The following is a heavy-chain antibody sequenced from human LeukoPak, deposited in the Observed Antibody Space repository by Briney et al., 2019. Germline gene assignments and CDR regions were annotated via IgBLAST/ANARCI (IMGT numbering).Heavy chain of an antibody. CDR3: AKDMAARPARGAEYFQH. J-gene: IGHJ1*01. V-gene: IGHV3-30*02. D-gene: IGHD6-6*01. Sequence: GGSLRLSCAASGFTFSSYGMHWVRQAPGKGLEWVAFIRYDGSNKYYADSVKGRFTISRDNSKNTLYLQMNSLRAEDTAVYYCAKDMAARPARGAEYFQHWGQGTLVTVSS. CDR2: IRYDGSNK. CDR1: GFTFSSYG.